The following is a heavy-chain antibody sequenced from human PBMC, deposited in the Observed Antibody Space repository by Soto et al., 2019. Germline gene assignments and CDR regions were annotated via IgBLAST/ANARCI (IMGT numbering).Heavy chain of an antibody. CDR1: GFTVTINS. CDR2: IYSGGTI. J-gene: IGHJ4*02. D-gene: IGHD5-12*01. CDR3: HGYGY. V-gene: IGHV3-53*01. Sequence: EVQVVEPGGGLIQPGGSLRLSCAVSGFTVTINSMSWVRQAPGKGLEWVSVIYSGGTIYYADSVKGRFTISRDTSKNTLYLQMNSLRGEDTAVYYCHGYGYWGQGTLVTVSS.